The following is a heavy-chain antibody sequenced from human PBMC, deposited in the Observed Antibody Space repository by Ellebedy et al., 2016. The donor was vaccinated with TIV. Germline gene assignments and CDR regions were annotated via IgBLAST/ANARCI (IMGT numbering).Heavy chain of an antibody. CDR2: IYYSGST. Sequence: SETLSLTXTVSGGSVSSGSYYWSWIRQPPGKGLEWIGYIYYSGSTNYNPSLKSRVTISVDTSKNQFSLKLSSVTAADTAVYYCAREDSGYWGQGTLVTVSS. D-gene: IGHD3-10*01. V-gene: IGHV4-61*01. CDR1: GGSVSSGSYY. CDR3: AREDSGY. J-gene: IGHJ4*02.